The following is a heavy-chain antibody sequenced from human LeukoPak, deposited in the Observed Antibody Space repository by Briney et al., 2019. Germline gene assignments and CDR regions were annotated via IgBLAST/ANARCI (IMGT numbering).Heavy chain of an antibody. Sequence: GGSLRVSCAASGFTFSAYWMSWVRQAPGKGLEWVAYIRQDGSDKYYVDSVEGRFTISRDNTQNSLYLQMGSLRVEDTAVYYCARMGGSNWNREVNWFDPWGQGTLVTVSS. V-gene: IGHV3-7*01. D-gene: IGHD1-1*01. J-gene: IGHJ5*02. CDR2: IRQDGSDK. CDR1: GFTFSAYW. CDR3: ARMGGSNWNREVNWFDP.